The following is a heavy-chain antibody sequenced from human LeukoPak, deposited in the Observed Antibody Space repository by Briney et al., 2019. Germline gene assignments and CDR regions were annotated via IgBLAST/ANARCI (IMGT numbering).Heavy chain of an antibody. Sequence: SGPALLQPTPTLTLTFTLSGFSLSTSVMCVSWIRQPPGKALEWLAPIDWHDDKYYSTSLKTRLTISKDTSKNQVVLTMTNMDPVDTATYYCARMFRQTDAFDIWGQGTMVTVSS. CDR1: GFSLSTSVMC. V-gene: IGHV2-70*01. CDR2: IDWHDDK. J-gene: IGHJ3*02. CDR3: ARMFRQTDAFDI.